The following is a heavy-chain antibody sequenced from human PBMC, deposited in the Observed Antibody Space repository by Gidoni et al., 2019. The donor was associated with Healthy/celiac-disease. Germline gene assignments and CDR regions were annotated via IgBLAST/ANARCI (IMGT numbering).Heavy chain of an antibody. J-gene: IGHJ4*02. CDR2: IRYDGSNK. CDR3: AKETGGAARHIVAFDY. D-gene: IGHD6-6*01. CDR1: GFTFSSFG. V-gene: IGHV3-30*02. Sequence: QVQLVESGGVVVQPGGSLRLSCAAYGFTFSSFGMHWVRQAPGKGLEWVAFIRYDGSNKYYADSVKGRFTISRDNSKNTLYLQMNSLRAEDTAVYYCAKETGGAARHIVAFDYWGQGTLVTVSS.